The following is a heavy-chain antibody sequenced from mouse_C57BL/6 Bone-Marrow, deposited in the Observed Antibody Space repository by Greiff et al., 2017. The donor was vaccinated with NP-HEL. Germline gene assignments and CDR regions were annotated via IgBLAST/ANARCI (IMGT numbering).Heavy chain of an antibody. CDR1: GFNINDDY. Sequence: EVQLQQSGAELVRPGASVTLSCTASGFNINDDYMHWVKQRPEQGLEWIGRFDPENGDTKYDPTLQGKATITADPSSNTAYRQISSLTSEDTAVYYCTTHYGSSPYYFGCRGKGTTVTVAT. V-gene: IGHV14-4*01. CDR2: FDPENGDT. J-gene: IGHJ2*01. D-gene: IGHD1-1*01. CDR3: TTHYGSSPYYFGC.